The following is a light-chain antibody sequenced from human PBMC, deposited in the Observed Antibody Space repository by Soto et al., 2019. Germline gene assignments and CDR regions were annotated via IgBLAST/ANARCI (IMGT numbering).Light chain of an antibody. CDR2: DAS. CDR1: QSVYTW. V-gene: IGKV1-5*01. CDR3: QQYNTYPWT. J-gene: IGKJ1*01. Sequence: DIHMTQSPSTLSPSVGARVTIPCRASQSVYTWLAWYQQIPGKAPTLLIYDASALARGAPSRFSGRGSGTDFTLTISSLQPDDSATYYCQQYNTYPWTFGQGTKVDIK.